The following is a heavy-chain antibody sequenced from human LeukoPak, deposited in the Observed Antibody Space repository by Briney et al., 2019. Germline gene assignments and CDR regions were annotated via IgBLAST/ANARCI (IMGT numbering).Heavy chain of an antibody. J-gene: IGHJ3*02. CDR3: ARALGASHDAFDI. CDR2: IYYSGST. V-gene: IGHV4-59*12. Sequence: SETLSLTCAVSGGSISSYYWSWIRQPPGKGLEWIGYIYYSGSTNYNPSLKSRVTMSVDTSKNQFSLKLSSVTAADTAVYYCARALGASHDAFDIWGQGTMVTVSS. CDR1: GGSISSYY. D-gene: IGHD6-6*01.